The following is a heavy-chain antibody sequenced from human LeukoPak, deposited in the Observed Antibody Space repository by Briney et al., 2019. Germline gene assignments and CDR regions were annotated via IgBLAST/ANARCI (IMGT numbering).Heavy chain of an antibody. CDR2: VDDIGTTT. D-gene: IGHD1-1*01. CDR1: GFIFSAYD. V-gene: IGHV3-23*01. J-gene: IGHJ2*01. Sequence: GGSLRLSCVASGFIFSAYDMTWVRQTPGKGLEWVSSVDDIGTTTYFADSVKGRFNISRDNSKNTLYLRMNNLRAEDSAVYYCAKDPPPVNTGWYFDLWGRGTLVTVSP. CDR3: AKDPPPVNTGWYFDL.